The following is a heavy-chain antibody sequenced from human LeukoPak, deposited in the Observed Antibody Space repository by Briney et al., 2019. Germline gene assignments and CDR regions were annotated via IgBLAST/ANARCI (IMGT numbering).Heavy chain of an antibody. V-gene: IGHV3-9*01. J-gene: IGHJ4*02. Sequence: GRSLRLSCAASEFTFDDYAMHWVRQAPGQGLESVSGISWNSGSRGYADSVKGRFTISRDNAKNSLYLQMNSLRAEDTALYYCAKTHVDFLGVDLFDYWGQGTLVTVSS. CDR1: EFTFDDYA. D-gene: IGHD3-3*01. CDR2: ISWNSGSR. CDR3: AKTHVDFLGVDLFDY.